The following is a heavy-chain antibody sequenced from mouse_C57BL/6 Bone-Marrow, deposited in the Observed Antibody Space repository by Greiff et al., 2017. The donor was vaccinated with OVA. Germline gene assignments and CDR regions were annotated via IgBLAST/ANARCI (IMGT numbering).Heavy chain of an antibody. V-gene: IGHV8-12*01. J-gene: IGHJ4*01. Sequence: QVTLKVSGPGILQSSQTLSLTCSFSGFSLSTSGMGVSWIRQPSGTGLEWLAHIYWDDDKRYNPSLKSRLTISKDTSRNQVFLKITSVDTADTATYYCARSLIYYGNPYYYAMDYWGQGTSVTVSS. CDR1: GFSLSTSGMG. D-gene: IGHD2-1*01. CDR3: ARSLIYYGNPYYYAMDY. CDR2: IYWDDDK.